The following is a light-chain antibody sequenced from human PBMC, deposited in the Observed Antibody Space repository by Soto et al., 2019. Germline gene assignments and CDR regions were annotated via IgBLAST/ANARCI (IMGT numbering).Light chain of an antibody. J-gene: IGLJ2*01. CDR3: QTWGTDIKGV. CDR2: LNSDGSH. Sequence: QLVLTQSPSASASLGASVKLTCTLSSGHSSYAIAWHQQQPEKGPRYLMKLNSDGSHTKGDGIPDRFSGSSSGAERSLTISSLQSEDEADYYCQTWGTDIKGVFGGGTKLTVL. CDR1: SGHSSYA. V-gene: IGLV4-69*01.